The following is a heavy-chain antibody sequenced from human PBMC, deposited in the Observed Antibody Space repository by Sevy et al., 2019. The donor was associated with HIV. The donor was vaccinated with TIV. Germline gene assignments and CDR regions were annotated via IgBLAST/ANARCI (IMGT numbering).Heavy chain of an antibody. J-gene: IGHJ4*02. Sequence: GGCLRLSCAASGFTFSSYGMHWVRQAPGKGLEWVAVISYDGSNKYYVDSVKGRFTISRDNPKNTLYLQMNSLRAEDTAVYYCAVPAVAGTSPFDYWGQGTLVTVSS. CDR2: ISYDGSNK. CDR3: AVPAVAGTSPFDY. V-gene: IGHV3-30*03. CDR1: GFTFSSYG. D-gene: IGHD6-19*01.